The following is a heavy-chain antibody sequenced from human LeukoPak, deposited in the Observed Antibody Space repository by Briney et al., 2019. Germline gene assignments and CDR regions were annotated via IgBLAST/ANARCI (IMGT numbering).Heavy chain of an antibody. CDR1: GFTFSNYA. CDR3: AKDRQLVFGHWTVVDC. CDR2: ISGSGSGGAT. V-gene: IGHV3-23*01. Sequence: GGSLRLSCAASGFTFSNYAMSWVRQAPGKGLEWVSNISGSGSGGATYYADSVKGRFTISRDNSKNTLYLQMTSLRAEDTAVYYCAKDRQLVFGHWTVVDCWGQGTLVTVSS. J-gene: IGHJ4*02. D-gene: IGHD6-13*01.